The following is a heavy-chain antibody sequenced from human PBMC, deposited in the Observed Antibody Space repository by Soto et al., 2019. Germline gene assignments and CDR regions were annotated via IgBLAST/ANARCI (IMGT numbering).Heavy chain of an antibody. J-gene: IGHJ6*02. CDR1: GGYMSPYY. CDR3: ARLNGYCVSTSCHGYYGMDV. CDR2: IYYRGNT. V-gene: IGHV4-59*12. D-gene: IGHD2-2*03. Sequence: SETLSLTCTVSGGYMSPYYWSWIRQAPGKGLEWIANIYYRGNTNYNPSLESRVTISVDTSKNQFSLKLNSMTAADTAVYYCARLNGYCVSTSCHGYYGMDVWGQGTTVTVSS.